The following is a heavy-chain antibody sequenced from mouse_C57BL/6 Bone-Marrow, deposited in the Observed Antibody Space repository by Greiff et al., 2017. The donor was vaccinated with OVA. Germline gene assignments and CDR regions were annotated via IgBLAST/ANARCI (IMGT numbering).Heavy chain of an antibody. CDR2: IDPEDGET. V-gene: IGHV14-2*01. CDR1: GFNIKDYY. CDR3: ARSVLPSYYAMDY. D-gene: IGHD2-1*01. J-gene: IGHJ4*01. Sequence: EVKLQESGAELVKPGASVKLSCTASGFNIKDYYMHWVKQRPEQGLEWIGRIDPEDGETKYAPKFQGKATITADTSANTAYLQLSSLTSEDTAVYYGARSVLPSYYAMDYWGQGTSVTVSS.